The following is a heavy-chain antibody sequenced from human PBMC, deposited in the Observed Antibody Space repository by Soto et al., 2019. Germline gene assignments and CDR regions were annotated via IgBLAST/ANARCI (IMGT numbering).Heavy chain of an antibody. CDR2: IYYSGST. CDR3: ARDDGDYARWYFDL. D-gene: IGHD4-17*01. Sequence: QVQLQESGPGLVKPSETLSLTCTVSGGSISSYYWSWIRQPPGKGLEWIGYIYYSGSTNYNPSLKSRVTISEDTSKNQFSLKLSSVTAADTAVYYCARDDGDYARWYFDLWGRGTLVTVSS. V-gene: IGHV4-59*01. CDR1: GGSISSYY. J-gene: IGHJ2*01.